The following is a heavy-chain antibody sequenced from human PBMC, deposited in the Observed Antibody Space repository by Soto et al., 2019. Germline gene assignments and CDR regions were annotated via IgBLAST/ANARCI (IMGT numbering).Heavy chain of an antibody. CDR3: ARTSAAGKNYNGMDV. D-gene: IGHD6-13*01. V-gene: IGHV5-51*01. CDR1: EYSCTSYG. J-gene: IGHJ6*02. Sequence: PGESLKISSKGAEYSCTSYGIGWVRQIPGKGLEWMGIIYPGDSDTRYSPSFQGQVTISADKSISTAYLQWSSLKASDTAMYYCARTSAAGKNYNGMDVWGQGTTVTVSS. CDR2: IYPGDSDT.